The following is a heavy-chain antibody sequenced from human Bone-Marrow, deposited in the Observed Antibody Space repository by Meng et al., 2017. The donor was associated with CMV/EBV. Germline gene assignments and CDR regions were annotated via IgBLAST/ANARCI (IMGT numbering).Heavy chain of an antibody. D-gene: IGHD3-3*01. CDR1: GFTFSNDG. J-gene: IGHJ5*02. Sequence: SGFTFSNDGMNWVRLAPEKGLEWVSAITGNTGSTYYRDSVKGRFTISRDNSKTTLFLQMNSLKAEDTAVYYCARGPSYDFWGGNWLDPWGPGTLVTVSS. CDR2: ITGNTGST. V-gene: IGHV3-23*01. CDR3: ARGPSYDFWGGNWLDP.